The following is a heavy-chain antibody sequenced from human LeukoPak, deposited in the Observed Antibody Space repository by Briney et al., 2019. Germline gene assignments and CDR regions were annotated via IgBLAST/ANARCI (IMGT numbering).Heavy chain of an antibody. CDR1: GASTGSGGSS. Sequence: PSETLSLTCAVSGASTGSGGSSWGWLRHPPGKGREWIGYISYSGNTYYNPSLKSRVTISVDTYKNQFSLRLSYVTAADTAVYYCARGERYDFHFDYWGQGTLVTVSS. CDR3: ARGERYDFHFDY. J-gene: IGHJ4*02. V-gene: IGHV4-30-4*07. D-gene: IGHD3-3*01. CDR2: ISYSGNT.